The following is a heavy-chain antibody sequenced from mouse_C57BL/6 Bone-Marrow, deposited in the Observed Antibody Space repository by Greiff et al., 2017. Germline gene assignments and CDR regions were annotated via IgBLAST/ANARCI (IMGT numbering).Heavy chain of an antibody. CDR2: IYPTSGRT. V-gene: IGHV1-55*01. D-gene: IGHD4-1*01. J-gene: IGHJ2*01. CDR1: GYTFTSYW. CDR3: ASAVPLGRSFDF. Sequence: QVQLQQPGAELVKPGASVKMSCKASGYTFTSYWITWVKQRPGQGLEWIGDIYPTSGRTNYNEKLKSKAILTVDTPSNTAYMQLIILTSEDSAVFYCASAVPLGRSFDFWGQGTTLTVSS.